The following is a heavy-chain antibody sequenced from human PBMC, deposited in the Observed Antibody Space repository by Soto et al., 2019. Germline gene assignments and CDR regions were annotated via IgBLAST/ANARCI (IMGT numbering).Heavy chain of an antibody. J-gene: IGHJ6*02. V-gene: IGHV3-23*01. Sequence: EVQLFESGGGLVQPGGSLRLSCAASGFTFSNYAMSWVRQAPGKGLEWVSAISGSGGSTYYADSVKGRFTISRDNSKNTLYLQMNSLRAEERAVYYCAKAGRISMVRGAIRRTTGYYGMDVWGQGTTVTVSS. CDR2: ISGSGGST. D-gene: IGHD3-10*01. CDR3: AKAGRISMVRGAIRRTTGYYGMDV. CDR1: GFTFSNYA.